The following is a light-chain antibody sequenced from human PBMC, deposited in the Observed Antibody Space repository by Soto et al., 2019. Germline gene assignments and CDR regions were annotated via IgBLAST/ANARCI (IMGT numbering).Light chain of an antibody. CDR1: SSNIGSNT. V-gene: IGLV1-44*01. J-gene: IGLJ1*01. CDR3: AVWDDSLNGLHYV. CDR2: SNN. Sequence: QSVLSQPPSASGTPGQRVTISCSGSSSNIGSNTVNWYQQLPGTAPKLLIYSNNQRPSGVPDRFSGSKSGTSASLAISGLQSEDEADYYCAVWDDSLNGLHYVFGTGTKLTVL.